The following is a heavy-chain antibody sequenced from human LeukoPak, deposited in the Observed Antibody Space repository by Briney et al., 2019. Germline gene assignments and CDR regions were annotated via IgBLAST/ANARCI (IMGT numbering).Heavy chain of an antibody. J-gene: IGHJ3*02. Sequence: ASVKVSCKASGYTFNEFGISWVRQVPGQGLEWMGWISAYDGGTRYAQSLQGRLSMTTETSTTTAYMELRSLRSDDTAVYYCARLARYHLLEASDIWGQGTMVTVSS. CDR1: GYTFNEFG. V-gene: IGHV1-18*01. CDR3: ARLARYHLLEASDI. CDR2: ISAYDGGT. D-gene: IGHD2-2*01.